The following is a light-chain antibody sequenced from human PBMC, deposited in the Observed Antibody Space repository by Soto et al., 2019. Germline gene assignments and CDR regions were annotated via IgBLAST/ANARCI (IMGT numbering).Light chain of an antibody. CDR2: SAS. V-gene: IGKV1-12*01. CDR1: QGISSW. CDR3: QQANSFPLT. J-gene: IGKJ5*01. Sequence: DIQMTQSPSSVSASVGDRITITCRASQGISSWLAWYQQKPGKAPKLLIYSASSLHSGVPSRLSGSRSGTDFTLTISSLQPEDVATDDGQQANSFPLTFGQGTRLEIK.